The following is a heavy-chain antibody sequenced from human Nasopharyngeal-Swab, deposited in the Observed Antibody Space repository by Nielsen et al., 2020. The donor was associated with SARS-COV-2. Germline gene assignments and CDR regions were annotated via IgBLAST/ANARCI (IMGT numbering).Heavy chain of an antibody. CDR2: INPNSGGT. CDR3: ARVGPSGYYYGMDV. J-gene: IGHJ6*02. D-gene: IGHD6-25*01. V-gene: IGHV1-2*06. Sequence: WVRQAPGQGLEWMGRINPNSGGTNYAQKLQGRVTMTRDTSISTAYMELSRLRSDDTAVYYCARVGPSGYYYGMDVWGQGTTVTVSS.